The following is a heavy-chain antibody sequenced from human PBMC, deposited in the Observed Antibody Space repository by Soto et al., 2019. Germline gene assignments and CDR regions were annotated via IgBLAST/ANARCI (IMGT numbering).Heavy chain of an antibody. V-gene: IGHV1-3*01. CDR2: INAGNGNT. D-gene: IGHD3-10*01. J-gene: IGHJ4*02. CDR1: GYTFTSYA. Sequence: QVQLVQSGAEVKKPGASVKVSCKASGYTFTSYAMHWVRQAPGQRLEWMGWINAGNGNTKYSQKFQGRVTITRDTSASTAYMELSSLRSEDTAVYYCARDWWFGEPYSPPDYYFDYWGQGTLVTVSS. CDR3: ARDWWFGEPYSPPDYYFDY.